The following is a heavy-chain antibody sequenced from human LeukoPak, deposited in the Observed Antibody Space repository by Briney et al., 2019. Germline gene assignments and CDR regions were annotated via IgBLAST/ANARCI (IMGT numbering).Heavy chain of an antibody. CDR1: GFTFSNAW. V-gene: IGHV3-15*01. CDR3: TTVKGYCSSTSCYYYYYYYMDV. CDR2: IKSKTDGGTT. Sequence: GGSLRLSCAASGFTFSNAWMSWVRQAPGKGLEWVGRIKSKTDGGTTDYAAPVKGRFTISRDDSKNTLYLQMNSLKTEDTAVYYCTTVKGYCSSTSCYYYYYYYMDVWGKGTTVTVSS. J-gene: IGHJ6*03. D-gene: IGHD2-2*01.